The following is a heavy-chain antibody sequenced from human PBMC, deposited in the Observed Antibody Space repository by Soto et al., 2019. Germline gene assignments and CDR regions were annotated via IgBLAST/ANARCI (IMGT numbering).Heavy chain of an antibody. V-gene: IGHV2-26*01. J-gene: IGHJ6*02. CDR1: GFSLTKPRMG. CDR3: ARMAATGLYYGMDV. CDR2: IFSNDEK. D-gene: IGHD1-1*01. Sequence: QVTLKESGPVLVKPTETLTLTCTVSGFSLTKPRMGVSWIRQPPGKVLEWLAHIFSNDEKSYTTSLKTRLTISKDTSKCQVVLTMTNLDPVDSATYYCARMAATGLYYGMDVWRLGTTVTVSS.